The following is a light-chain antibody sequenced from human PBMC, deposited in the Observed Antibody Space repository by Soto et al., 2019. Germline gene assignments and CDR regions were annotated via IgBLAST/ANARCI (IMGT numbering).Light chain of an antibody. CDR3: MQAHQTPYT. CDR2: LAS. J-gene: IGKJ2*01. V-gene: IGKV2-28*01. CDR1: QSLLQTNGYNY. Sequence: DIVMTQSPLSLPVTPGEPASISCRSSQSLLQTNGYNYLDWYVQKPGQSPQLLIYLASSRASGVPDRCRGSRSGTDFPLEISRVEAEDVGVYYCMQAHQTPYTFGLGTKLEIK.